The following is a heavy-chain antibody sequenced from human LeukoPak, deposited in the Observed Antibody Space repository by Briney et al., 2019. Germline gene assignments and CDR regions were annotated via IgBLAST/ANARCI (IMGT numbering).Heavy chain of an antibody. V-gene: IGHV3-20*04. CDR1: GFTFDDYG. CDR2: INWNGGST. Sequence: PGGSLRLSCAASGFTFDDYGMSWVRQAPGKGLEWVSGINWNGGSTGYAVSVKGRFTISRDNAKNSLYLQMNSLRAEDTALYYCAREASYYYDSSGYHQYYFDYWGQGTLVTVSS. CDR3: AREASYYYDSSGYHQYYFDY. D-gene: IGHD3-22*01. J-gene: IGHJ4*02.